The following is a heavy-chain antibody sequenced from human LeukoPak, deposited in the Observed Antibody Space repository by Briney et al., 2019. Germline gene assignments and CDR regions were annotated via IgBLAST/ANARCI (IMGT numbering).Heavy chain of an antibody. D-gene: IGHD6-13*01. CDR3: ARDGSWYYYYMDV. J-gene: IGHJ6*03. CDR1: GFTFSSYD. V-gene: IGHV3-30-3*01. CDR2: ISYDGSNN. Sequence: PGGSLRLSCAASGFTFSSYDMHWVRQAPGKGLEWVAVISYDGSNNYYADSVKGRFTISRDNSKITLYLQINSLRAEDTAVYYCARDGSWYYYYMDVWGKGATLTVSS.